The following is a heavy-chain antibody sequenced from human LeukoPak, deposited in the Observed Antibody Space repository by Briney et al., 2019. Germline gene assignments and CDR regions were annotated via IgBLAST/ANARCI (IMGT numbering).Heavy chain of an antibody. Sequence: PSQTLSLTCTVSGGSISSGDYYWSWIRQPPGKGLEWIGYIYYNGSTYYNPSLKSRVTISVDTSKNQFSLKLSSVTAADTAVYYCARGRGVTGYYPPTLDYWGQGTLVTVSS. D-gene: IGHD3-9*01. V-gene: IGHV4-30-4*08. CDR1: GGSISSGDYY. J-gene: IGHJ4*02. CDR3: ARGRGVTGYYPPTLDY. CDR2: IYYNGST.